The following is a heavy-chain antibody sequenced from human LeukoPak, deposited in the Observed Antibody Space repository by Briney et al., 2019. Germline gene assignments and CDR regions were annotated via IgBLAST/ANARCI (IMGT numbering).Heavy chain of an antibody. CDR1: GYTFTGYY. Sequence: ASVKVSCKASGYTFTGYYIHWVRQAPGQGLEWMGWINPNSGDTNSAQKFQGRVTMTRDTSISTAYMELSRLRSDDTAVYYCAREYYDILTGYYTRAFDFWGQGTMVTVSS. V-gene: IGHV1-2*02. CDR3: AREYYDILTGYYTRAFDF. J-gene: IGHJ3*01. D-gene: IGHD3-9*01. CDR2: INPNSGDT.